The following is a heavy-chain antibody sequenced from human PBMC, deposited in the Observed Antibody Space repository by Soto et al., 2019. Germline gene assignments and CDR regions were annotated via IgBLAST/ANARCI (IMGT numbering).Heavy chain of an antibody. J-gene: IGHJ6*02. Sequence: QVQLQESGPGLVKPSETLSLTCTVSGGSVNNISDYWSWVRQPPGKGLDWIGYIYYSGSGDYNPSLGRRVTISLDTSKNQFSLKLSSVTTADTAVYYCARGVGFGYYYYHMDLWGQGTTVTVSS. CDR1: GGSVNNISDY. CDR3: ARGVGFGYYYYHMDL. D-gene: IGHD3-10*01. CDR2: IYYSGSG. V-gene: IGHV4-61*01.